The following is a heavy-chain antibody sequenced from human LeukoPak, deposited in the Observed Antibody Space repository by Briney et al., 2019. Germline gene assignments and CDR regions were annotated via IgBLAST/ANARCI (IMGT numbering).Heavy chain of an antibody. D-gene: IGHD3-10*01. Sequence: SETLSLTCTVSGGSIGTSSYYWGWIRQPPGKGLEWIGSIFYSGSAYYNPSLKSRVTISVDTSKNQFSLKLSSVTAADTAVYYCARYMVRGPLKAVNWFDPWGQGTLVTVP. V-gene: IGHV4-39*07. J-gene: IGHJ5*02. CDR2: IFYSGSA. CDR1: GGSIGTSSYY. CDR3: ARYMVRGPLKAVNWFDP.